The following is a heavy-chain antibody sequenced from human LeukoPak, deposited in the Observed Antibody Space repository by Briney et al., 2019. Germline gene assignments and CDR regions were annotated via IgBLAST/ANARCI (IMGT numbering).Heavy chain of an antibody. D-gene: IGHD2-15*01. Sequence: GRSLRLSCAASGFTFSSYAMQWVRQAPGKGLEWVAVISYDGSNKYYADSVKGRFTISRDNSKNTLYLQMNSLRAEDTAVYYCARENIVVVVAATVFDYWGQGTLVTVSS. V-gene: IGHV3-30*04. CDR3: ARENIVVVVAATVFDY. CDR2: ISYDGSNK. CDR1: GFTFSSYA. J-gene: IGHJ4*02.